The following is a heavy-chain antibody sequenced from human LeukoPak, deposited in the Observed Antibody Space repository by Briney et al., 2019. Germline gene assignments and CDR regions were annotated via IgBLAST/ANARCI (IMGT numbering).Heavy chain of an antibody. CDR3: ASSAGIAARPPYYYYMDV. D-gene: IGHD6-6*01. CDR1: GYTFISYD. J-gene: IGHJ6*03. CDR2: MNPNSGHT. Sequence: ASVKVSCKASGYTFISYDINWVRQATGQGLEWIGWMNPNSGHTDYAQKFQGRVTLTRNTSISTAYIELSSLGSEDTAIYYCASSAGIAARPPYYYYMDVWGKGTTVTVSS. V-gene: IGHV1-8*03.